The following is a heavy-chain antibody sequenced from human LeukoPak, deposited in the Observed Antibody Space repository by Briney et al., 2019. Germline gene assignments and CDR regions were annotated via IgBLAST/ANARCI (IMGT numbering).Heavy chain of an antibody. J-gene: IGHJ6*02. D-gene: IGHD3-10*01. CDR3: ARTPIIWFGLGGYYYYYGMDV. V-gene: IGHV4-34*01. CDR2: INHSGST. Sequence: SETLSLTCAVYGGSFSGYYWSWIRQPPGKGLEWIGEINHSGSTNYNPSLKSRVTISVDTSKNQFSLKLSSVTAADTAVYYCARTPIIWFGLGGYYYYYGMDVWGQGTTVTGSS. CDR1: GGSFSGYY.